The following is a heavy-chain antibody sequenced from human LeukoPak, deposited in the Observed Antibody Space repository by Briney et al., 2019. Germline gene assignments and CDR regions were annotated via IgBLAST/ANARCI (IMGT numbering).Heavy chain of an antibody. D-gene: IGHD4-11*01. V-gene: IGHV3-73*01. CDR3: TRHMTTVTSYNWFDP. CDR1: GFTISGSA. J-gene: IGHJ5*02. CDR2: IRSKANGYAT. Sequence: GGSLSLSCAASGFTISGSAMHWVRQASGKGLEWVGRIRSKANGYATAYAASVKGRFTISRDDSKNTAYLQMNSLKTEDTAVYYCTRHMTTVTSYNWFDPWGQGTLVTVSS.